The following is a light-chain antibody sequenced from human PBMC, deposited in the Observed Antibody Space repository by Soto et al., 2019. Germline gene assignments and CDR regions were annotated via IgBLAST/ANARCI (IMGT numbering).Light chain of an antibody. V-gene: IGKV1-39*01. CDR2: AAS. CDR1: QSISSY. CDR3: QQSYSTPIT. J-gene: IGKJ5*01. Sequence: DIQMTQSPSSLSASVGDRVTITCRASQSISSYLNWYQQKPGKAPKLLIYAASSLQSGVPSRFSGSGSGTDFTLTISSLQPADFATYYCQQSYSTPITFGQVTRLEIK.